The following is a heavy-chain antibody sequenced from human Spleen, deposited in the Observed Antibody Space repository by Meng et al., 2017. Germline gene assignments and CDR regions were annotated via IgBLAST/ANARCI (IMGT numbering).Heavy chain of an antibody. J-gene: IGHJ6*02. CDR1: GYTFTSYG. D-gene: IGHD5-24*01. CDR3: AREQNYPYGMDV. CDR2: ISPYSTNT. V-gene: IGHV1-18*01. Sequence: SVKVSCKASGYTFTSYGISWVRQAPGQGLEWMGWISPYSTNTYYAQKLQVRVTMTTDTSTSTAYMELRSLRSDDTAVYYCAREQNYPYGMDVWGQGTAVTVSS.